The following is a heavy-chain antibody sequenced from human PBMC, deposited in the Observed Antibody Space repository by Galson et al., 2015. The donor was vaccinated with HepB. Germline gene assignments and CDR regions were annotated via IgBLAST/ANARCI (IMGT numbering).Heavy chain of an antibody. V-gene: IGHV1-24*01. CDR3: ARDSRLELQLNNYYSYGMDV. CDR1: GYSLTELS. D-gene: IGHD1-7*01. J-gene: IGHJ6*02. Sequence: SVKVSCKASGYSLTELSMHWVRQAPRKGLEWMGGFDPEHGETIYAQKLQGRVTVTEDTSTDTAYMELRSLRSEDTAVYYCARDSRLELQLNNYYSYGMDVWGQGTAVVVS. CDR2: FDPEHGET.